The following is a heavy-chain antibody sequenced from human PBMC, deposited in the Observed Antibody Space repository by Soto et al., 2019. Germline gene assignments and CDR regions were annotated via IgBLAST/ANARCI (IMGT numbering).Heavy chain of an antibody. J-gene: IGHJ4*02. CDR3: AREVGGVSSSALYYFDC. V-gene: IGHV1-18*01. CDR2: ISAYNGNT. CDR1: GYTFTSYG. Sequence: QVQLVQSGAEVKKPGASVKVSCKASGYTFTSYGISWVRQAPGQGLEWMGWISAYNGNTNYAQKLQGRVTMTTDTTTRTAYMERRSLRSDDTSVYYCAREVGGVSSSALYYFDCWGQGTLVTVSS. D-gene: IGHD6-6*01.